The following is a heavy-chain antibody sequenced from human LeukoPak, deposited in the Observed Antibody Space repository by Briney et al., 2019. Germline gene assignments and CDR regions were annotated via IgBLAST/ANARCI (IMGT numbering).Heavy chain of an antibody. V-gene: IGHV3-23*01. CDR2: ISGSGGST. J-gene: IGHJ4*02. Sequence: PGGSLRLSCAASGFTFSSYAMSWVRQAPGKGLEWVSAISGSGGSTYYADSVKGRFTISRDNSKNTLYLQMNSLRAEDTAVYYCAKDRSITMIVVVITASGYWGQGTLVAVSS. D-gene: IGHD3-22*01. CDR1: GFTFSSYA. CDR3: AKDRSITMIVVVITASGY.